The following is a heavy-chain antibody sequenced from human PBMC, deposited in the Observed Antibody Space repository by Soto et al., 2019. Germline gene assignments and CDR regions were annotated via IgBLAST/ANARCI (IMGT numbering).Heavy chain of an antibody. CDR1: GFTFDDYD. Sequence: EVQLVESGGDVVQTGESLRLSCAASGFTFDDYDMHWVRQVPGKGLEWVSLITWDSSRRHYADSVKGRFTISRDNSKNSLYLQMNSLTTEDTALYYCASMITPDWGQGTLVTVSS. J-gene: IGHJ4*02. CDR3: ASMITPD. CDR2: ITWDSSRR. D-gene: IGHD3-16*01. V-gene: IGHV3-43*01.